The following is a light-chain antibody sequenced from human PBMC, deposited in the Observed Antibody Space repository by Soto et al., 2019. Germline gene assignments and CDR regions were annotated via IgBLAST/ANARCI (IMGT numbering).Light chain of an antibody. CDR2: DAS. CDR1: QSISTW. Sequence: DIQMTQSPSTLSASVGDTVTITCRASQSISTWLAWYQHKPGEAPRLLIFDASNLESGVPSRFSGSGSGTYFTLTISSLQPDDVATYYCLQYNGYSGTFGQGTKVENK. J-gene: IGKJ1*01. V-gene: IGKV1-5*01. CDR3: LQYNGYSGT.